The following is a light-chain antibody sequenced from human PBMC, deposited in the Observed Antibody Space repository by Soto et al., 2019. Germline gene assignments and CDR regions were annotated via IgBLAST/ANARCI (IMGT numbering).Light chain of an antibody. J-gene: IGKJ4*01. CDR2: GAS. CDR3: QQYSSSPLT. Sequence: IVFAQSPSPLTLSPGEMSTLSGSASQSVSNNYLAWYQQKPGQAPRLLIYGASNRATGIPDRFSGSGSGTDFTLTISRLEPEDFAVYYCQQYSSSPLTFGGRTKV. CDR1: QSVSNNY. V-gene: IGKV3-20*01.